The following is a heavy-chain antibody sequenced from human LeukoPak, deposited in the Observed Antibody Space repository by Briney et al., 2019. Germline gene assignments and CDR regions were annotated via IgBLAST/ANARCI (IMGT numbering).Heavy chain of an antibody. V-gene: IGHV1-2*02. CDR2: INPNSGGT. Sequence: ASVKVSCKASGYTFTGYYMHWVRQAPGQGLEWMGWINPNSGGTNYAQKFQGRVTMTRDTSISTAYMELSRLRSDDTAVYYCARDLEDIVVVPAAIFDYWGQGTLVTVSS. CDR3: ARDLEDIVVVPAAIFDY. J-gene: IGHJ4*02. D-gene: IGHD2-2*01. CDR1: GYTFTGYY.